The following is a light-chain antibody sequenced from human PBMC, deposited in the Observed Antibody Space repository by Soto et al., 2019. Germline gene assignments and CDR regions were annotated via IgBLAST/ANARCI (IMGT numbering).Light chain of an antibody. CDR1: SLRSKS. CDR2: NDG. J-gene: IGLJ2*01. Sequence: SSELSQPPSVSVAPGQTATITCGGNSLRSKSVHWYQQKPGQAPILVIYNDGDRPSGIPERFSGSNSGNTATLTISRVADGDEADYYCQVWDTDSDHVIFGGGTKLTVL. V-gene: IGLV3-21*01. CDR3: QVWDTDSDHVI.